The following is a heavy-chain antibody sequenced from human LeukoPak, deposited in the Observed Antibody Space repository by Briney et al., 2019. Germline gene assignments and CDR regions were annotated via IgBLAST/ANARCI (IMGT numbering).Heavy chain of an antibody. Sequence: GGSLRLSCAASGFTFSGYAMNWVRQAPGKGLEWLSHISSTGGTIYYADSVKGRLTVSRDNAKDSLYLQMNSLRAEDTAVYYCAKSDPYGDSLIEIWGQGALVTVSS. CDR3: AKSDPYGDSLIEI. J-gene: IGHJ4*02. D-gene: IGHD4-17*01. V-gene: IGHV3-48*03. CDR2: ISSTGGTI. CDR1: GFTFSGYA.